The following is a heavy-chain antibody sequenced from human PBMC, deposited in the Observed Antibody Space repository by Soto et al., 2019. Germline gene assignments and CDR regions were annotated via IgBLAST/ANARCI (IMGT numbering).Heavy chain of an antibody. J-gene: IGHJ4*02. V-gene: IGHV3-23*01. CDR2: ISGSGTNT. CDR3: AKDNSPYSGYNSFDY. CDR1: GFTFSSYV. Sequence: EVRLLESGGGLIQPGGSLRLSCAASGFTFSSYVMSWVRQAPGTGLEWGSGISGSGTNTYYADSVKGRFTIYRDNSKNTLYLQMTSLRAEDTAEYYCAKDNSPYSGYNSFDYWGEGTLVTVSS. D-gene: IGHD5-12*01.